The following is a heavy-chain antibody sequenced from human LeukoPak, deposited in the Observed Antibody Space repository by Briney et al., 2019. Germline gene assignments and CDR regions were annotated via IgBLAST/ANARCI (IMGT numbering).Heavy chain of an antibody. CDR3: ASSYLHPFDY. CDR2: IRSSSSTI. Sequence: SGGSLRLSCAASGFTFSSYSMNWVRQAPGKGLEWVSNIRSSSSTIYYADSVKGRFTISRDNDKNSLYLQMNSLRAEDTAVYYCASSYLHPFDYWGQGTLVTVSS. V-gene: IGHV3-48*01. CDR1: GFTFSSYS. D-gene: IGHD2/OR15-2a*01. J-gene: IGHJ4*02.